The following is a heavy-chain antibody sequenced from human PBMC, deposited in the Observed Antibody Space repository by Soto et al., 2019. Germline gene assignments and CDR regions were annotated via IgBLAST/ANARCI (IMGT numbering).Heavy chain of an antibody. CDR3: ARVWRGSYSFD. D-gene: IGHD1-26*01. Sequence: GGSLRLSCAASGFTFSDYYMSWIRQAPGKGLEWVSYISSNTFTNYADSVKGRFTISRDNAKNSLYLQMNSLRVEDKAVYYCARVWRGSYSFDWGQGTLVTVSS. CDR1: GFTFSDYY. J-gene: IGHJ4*02. CDR2: ISSNTFT. V-gene: IGHV3-11*05.